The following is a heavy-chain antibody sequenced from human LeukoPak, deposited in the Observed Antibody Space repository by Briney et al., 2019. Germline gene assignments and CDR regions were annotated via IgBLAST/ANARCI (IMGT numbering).Heavy chain of an antibody. D-gene: IGHD1-26*01. V-gene: IGHV3-21*06. Sequence: GGSLRLSCVASGFTFSVYTMNWVSQAPGKGLEWVSSISSNTNYRNYADSVKGRFTISRDNAKNSLYLEMNSLRAEDTAVYYCATYSGSFSLDYWGQGTLVTVSS. CDR1: GFTFSVYT. CDR2: ISSNTNYR. CDR3: ATYSGSFSLDY. J-gene: IGHJ4*02.